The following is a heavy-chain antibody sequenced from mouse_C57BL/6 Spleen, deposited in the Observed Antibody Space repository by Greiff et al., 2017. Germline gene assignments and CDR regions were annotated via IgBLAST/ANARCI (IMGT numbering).Heavy chain of an antibody. D-gene: IGHD2-4*01. CDR3: ARSYDYDGTWFAY. CDR2: INPSTGGT. Sequence: EVQLQQSGPELVKPGASVKISCKASGYSFTGYYLNWVKQSPEKSLEWIGEINPSTGGTTSNQKFKAKATLTVDKSSSTAYMQLKSLTSEDSAVYYCARSYDYDGTWFAYWGQGTLVTVSA. V-gene: IGHV1-42*01. CDR1: GYSFTGYY. J-gene: IGHJ3*01.